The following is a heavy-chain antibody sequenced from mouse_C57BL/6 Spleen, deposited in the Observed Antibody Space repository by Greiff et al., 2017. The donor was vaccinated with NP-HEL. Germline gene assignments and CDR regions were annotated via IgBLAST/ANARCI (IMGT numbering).Heavy chain of an antibody. Sequence: VQLQQSGAELVRPGASVTLSCKASGYTFTDYEMHWVKQSPVHGLEWIGAIDPETGGTAYNQKFKGKAILTADKSSSTAYMELRSLTSEDSDVYYCTRLYYGYLDYWGQGTTLTVSS. V-gene: IGHV1-15*01. D-gene: IGHD1-1*02. CDR1: GYTFTDYE. J-gene: IGHJ2*01. CDR3: TRLYYGYLDY. CDR2: IDPETGGT.